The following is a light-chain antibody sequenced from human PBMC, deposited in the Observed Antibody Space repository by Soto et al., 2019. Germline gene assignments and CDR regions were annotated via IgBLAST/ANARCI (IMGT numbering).Light chain of an antibody. CDR3: CSYAGSYTSF. J-gene: IGLJ1*01. CDR2: DVS. CDR1: SSDVGGYNY. Sequence: QSVLTQPRSVSGSPGQSVTISCTGTSSDVGGYNYVSWYQQHPGKAPKLMIYDVSKRPSGVPDRFSGSKSGNTASLTISGLQAEDEADYYCCSYAGSYTSFFGTGTRSPS. V-gene: IGLV2-11*01.